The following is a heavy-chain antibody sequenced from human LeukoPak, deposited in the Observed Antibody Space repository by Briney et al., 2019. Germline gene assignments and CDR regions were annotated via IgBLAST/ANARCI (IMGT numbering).Heavy chain of an antibody. CDR3: ARGYVPPALAATTYYYYMDV. D-gene: IGHD2-15*01. CDR2: IIPIFGTA. V-gene: IGHV1-69*13. J-gene: IGHJ6*03. Sequence: GASVKVSYKASGGTFSSYAISWVRQAPGQGLEWMGGIIPIFGTANYAQKFQGRVTITADESTSTAYMELSSLRSEDTAVYYCARGYVPPALAATTYYYYMDVWGKGTTVTVSS. CDR1: GGTFSSYA.